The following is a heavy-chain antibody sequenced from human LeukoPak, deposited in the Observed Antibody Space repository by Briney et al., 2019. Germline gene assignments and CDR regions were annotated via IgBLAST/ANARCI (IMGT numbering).Heavy chain of an antibody. CDR1: GFTFSSYS. CDR3: ARDPYDGYGDYDYFDY. J-gene: IGHJ4*02. V-gene: IGHV3-48*02. CDR2: ISSSSSTI. D-gene: IGHD4-17*01. Sequence: GGPLRLSCAASGFTFSSYSMNWVRQAPGKGLEWVSYISSSSSTIYYADSVKGRFTISRDNAKNSLYLQMDSLRDEDTAVYYCARDPYDGYGDYDYFDYWGQGTLVTVSS.